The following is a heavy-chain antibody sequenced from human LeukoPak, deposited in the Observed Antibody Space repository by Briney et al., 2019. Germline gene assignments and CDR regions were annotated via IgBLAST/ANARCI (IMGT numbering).Heavy chain of an antibody. J-gene: IGHJ3*02. CDR2: ISGSGGST. D-gene: IGHD3-16*01. Sequence: GGSLRLSCVGSGFSFSNYAMTWVRQAPGKGLEWVSVISGSGGSTYYADSVKGRFTITRDNSKNTLSLQMNSLRVEDTAVYYCAKEISYDFVWGELSRPHAFDIWGQGTMVTVSS. V-gene: IGHV3-23*01. CDR1: GFSFSNYA. CDR3: AKEISYDFVWGELSRPHAFDI.